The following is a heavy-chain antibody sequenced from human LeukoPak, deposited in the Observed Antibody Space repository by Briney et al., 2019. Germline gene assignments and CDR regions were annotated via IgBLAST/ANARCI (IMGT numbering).Heavy chain of an antibody. V-gene: IGHV4-59*05. CDR3: ARLHDYGSGTHFDY. Sequence: SETLSLTCTMSGGSISRDSWSWIRQPPGKGLEWIGSIYYSGSTYYNPSLKSRVTISVDTSKNQFSLKLSSVTAADTAVYYCARLHDYGSGTHFDYWGQGTLVTVSS. CDR2: IYYSGST. CDR1: GGSISRDS. J-gene: IGHJ4*02. D-gene: IGHD3-10*01.